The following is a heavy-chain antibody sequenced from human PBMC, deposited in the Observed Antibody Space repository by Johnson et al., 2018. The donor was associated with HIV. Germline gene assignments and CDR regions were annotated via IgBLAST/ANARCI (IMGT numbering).Heavy chain of an antibody. Sequence: VQLVESGGGLVQPGGSLRLSCAASGLTVSSNYMTWVRQGPGKGLEWVSVINSGGCTYYADSVTGRFTISRDNSKNTLYLQMNSLRAEDTAVYFCARGCRDGYTCDVFDVWGQGTRVTVSS. D-gene: IGHD5-24*01. CDR1: GLTVSSNY. V-gene: IGHV3-66*01. CDR3: ARGCRDGYTCDVFDV. CDR2: INSGGCT. J-gene: IGHJ3*01.